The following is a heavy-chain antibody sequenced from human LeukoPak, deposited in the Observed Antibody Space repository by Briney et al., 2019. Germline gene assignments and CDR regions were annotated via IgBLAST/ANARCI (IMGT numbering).Heavy chain of an antibody. D-gene: IGHD5-18*01. Sequence: ASVKVSCKASGGTFSSYAISWVRQAPGQELEWMGGIIPIFGTANYAQKFQGRVTITADESTSTAYMELSSLRSEDTAVYYCARDRLSARYYYYYMDVWGKGTTVTVSS. J-gene: IGHJ6*03. CDR2: IIPIFGTA. V-gene: IGHV1-69*13. CDR1: GGTFSSYA. CDR3: ARDRLSARYYYYYMDV.